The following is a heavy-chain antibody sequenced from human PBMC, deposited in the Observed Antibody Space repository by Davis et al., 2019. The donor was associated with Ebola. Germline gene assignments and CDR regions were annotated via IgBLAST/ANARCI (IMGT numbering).Heavy chain of an antibody. Sequence: GESLKISCAASGFTFTRYFLSWVRQAPGKGLVWVSRVNPDGSRTAYADSVKGRFTVSRDNAKDTLYLQMNSLRAEDTAVYYCARGRDCGGGCYGLPYHGMDVWGQGTTVTVAS. CDR3: ARGRDCGGGCYGLPYHGMDV. V-gene: IGHV3-74*01. D-gene: IGHD2-21*02. CDR2: VNPDGSRT. J-gene: IGHJ6*02. CDR1: GFTFTRYF.